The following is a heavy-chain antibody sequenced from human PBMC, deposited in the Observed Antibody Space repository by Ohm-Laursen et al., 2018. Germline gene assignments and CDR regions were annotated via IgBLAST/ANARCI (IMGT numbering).Heavy chain of an antibody. CDR1: GFTFSSYA. Sequence: SLRLSCAASGFTFSSYAMSWVRQAPGKGLEWVSAISGSGGSTYYADSVKGRFTISRDNSKNTLYLQMNSLRAEDTAVYYCAKVLFSYYGSGSYYSPDYWGQGTLVTVSS. V-gene: IGHV3-23*01. CDR2: ISGSGGST. J-gene: IGHJ4*02. D-gene: IGHD3-10*01. CDR3: AKVLFSYYGSGSYYSPDY.